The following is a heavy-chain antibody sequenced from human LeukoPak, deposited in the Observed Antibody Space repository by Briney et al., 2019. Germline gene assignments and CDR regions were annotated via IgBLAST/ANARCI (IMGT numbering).Heavy chain of an antibody. J-gene: IGHJ6*03. CDR2: IIPILGIA. V-gene: IGHV1-69*04. Sequence: SVKVSCKASGGTFSSYTISWVRQAPGQGLEWMGRIIPILGIANYAQKFQGRVTITADKSTSTAYMELSSLRSEDTAVYYCARDRVYDFWSGYPGQYYYMDVWGKGTTVTVSS. CDR3: ARDRVYDFWSGYPGQYYYMDV. D-gene: IGHD3-3*01. CDR1: GGTFSSYT.